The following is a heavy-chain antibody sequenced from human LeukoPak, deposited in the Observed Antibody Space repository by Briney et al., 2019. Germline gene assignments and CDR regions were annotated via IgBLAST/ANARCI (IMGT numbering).Heavy chain of an antibody. CDR3: ARDPATVAGTPNFDY. J-gene: IGHJ4*02. Sequence: GGSLRLSCAASGFTFSSYEMNWVRQAPGKGLEWVSYISSVGSIIYYADSVKGRFTISRDNAKNSLSLQMNSLRAEDTAVYYCARDPATVAGTPNFDYWGQGTLVTVSS. D-gene: IGHD6-19*01. CDR1: GFTFSSYE. CDR2: ISSVGSII. V-gene: IGHV3-48*03.